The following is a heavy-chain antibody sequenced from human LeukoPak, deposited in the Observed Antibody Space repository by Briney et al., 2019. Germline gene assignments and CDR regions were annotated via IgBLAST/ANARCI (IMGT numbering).Heavy chain of an antibody. V-gene: IGHV3-33*01. CDR1: GFTFSSYG. CDR3: ARDQYYYDSSGYHDY. Sequence: PGGSLRLSCAASGFTFSSYGMPWVRQAPGKGLEWVAVIWYDGSNKYYADSVKGRFTISRDNSKNTLYLQMNSLRAEDTAVYYCARDQYYYDSSGYHDYWGQGTLVTVSS. CDR2: IWYDGSNK. J-gene: IGHJ4*02. D-gene: IGHD3-22*01.